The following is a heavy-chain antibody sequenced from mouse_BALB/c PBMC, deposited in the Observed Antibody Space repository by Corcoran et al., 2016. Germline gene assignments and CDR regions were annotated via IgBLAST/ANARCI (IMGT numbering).Heavy chain of an antibody. J-gene: IGHJ3*01. V-gene: IGHV1-18*01. CDR1: SFTVIDYN. CDR2: INPNYDST. CDR3: ARKKDYRYSWFAY. D-gene: IGHD2-14*01. Sequence: EGQLQQFGAELVKPGAAGTIPCKATSFTVIDYNMEWVKQSHGKSLEWIGDINPNYDSTSYNQKFKGKATLTVDKSSSTAYMELRSLTSEDTAVYYCARKKDYRYSWFAYWGQGTLVTVSA.